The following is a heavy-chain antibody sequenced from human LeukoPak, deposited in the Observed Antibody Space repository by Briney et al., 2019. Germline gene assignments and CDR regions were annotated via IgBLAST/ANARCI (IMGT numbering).Heavy chain of an antibody. CDR1: GYTFSSYG. V-gene: IGHV3-33*01. CDR3: AREGPRGNSQFDY. CDR2: IWYDGSNK. J-gene: IGHJ4*02. Sequence: GGSLRLSCAASGYTFSSYGMHWVRQAPGKGLEWVALIWYDGSNKYYTDSVKGRLTISRDNSKNTLYLQMNSLRAEDTAIYYCAREGPRGNSQFDYWGQGTLVTVSS. D-gene: IGHD2/OR15-2a*01.